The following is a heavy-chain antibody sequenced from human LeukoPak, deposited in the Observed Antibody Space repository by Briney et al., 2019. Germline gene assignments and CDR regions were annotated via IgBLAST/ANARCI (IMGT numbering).Heavy chain of an antibody. CDR1: GFTFSSYW. CDR2: IKQDGSEK. J-gene: IGHJ4*02. CDR3: AGTYYYDSSGYYGY. Sequence: GGSLRLSCAASGFTFSSYWMSWVRQAPGKGLEWVANIKQDGSEKYYVDSVKGRFTISRDNAKNSLYLQMNSLRAEDTAVYYCAGTYYYDSSGYYGYWGQGTLVTVSP. V-gene: IGHV3-7*01. D-gene: IGHD3-22*01.